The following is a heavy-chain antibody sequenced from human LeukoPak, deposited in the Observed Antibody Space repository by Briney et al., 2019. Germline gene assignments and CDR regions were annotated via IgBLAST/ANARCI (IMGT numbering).Heavy chain of an antibody. J-gene: IGHJ3*02. CDR3: AYAKRITIFGVVTTDAFDI. V-gene: IGHV4-59*01. D-gene: IGHD3-3*01. CDR2: IYYSGST. CDR1: GGSISSYY. Sequence: SETLSLTCTVSGGSISSYYWSWIRQPPGKGLEWIGYIYYSGSTNYNPSLKSRVTISVDTSKNQFSLKLSSMTAADTAVYYCAYAKRITIFGVVTTDAFDIWGQGTMVTVSS.